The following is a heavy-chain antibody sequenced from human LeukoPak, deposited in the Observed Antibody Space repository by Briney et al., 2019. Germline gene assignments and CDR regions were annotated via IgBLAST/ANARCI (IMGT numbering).Heavy chain of an antibody. D-gene: IGHD3-22*01. Sequence: PGGSLRLSCAASGFTLSSYAMNWVRQAPGKGLEWVSGISGSGSAYYADSVKGRFSISRDNSKNTLYLQMNSLRAEDAAVYYCAKDLRLRSDYPDAFDIWGQGTMVTVSS. CDR2: ISGSGSA. V-gene: IGHV3-23*01. CDR3: AKDLRLRSDYPDAFDI. J-gene: IGHJ3*02. CDR1: GFTLSSYA.